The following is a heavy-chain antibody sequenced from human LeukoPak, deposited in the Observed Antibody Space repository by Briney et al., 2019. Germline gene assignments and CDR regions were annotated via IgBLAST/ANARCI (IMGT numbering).Heavy chain of an antibody. CDR2: ISWDGGST. D-gene: IGHD3-10*01. V-gene: IGHV3-43*01. CDR1: GFTLDDYT. J-gene: IGHJ6*02. Sequence: PGGSLRLSCAASGFTLDDYTMHWVRQAPGKGLEWVSLISWDGGSTYYADSVKGRFTISRDNSKNSLYLQMNSLRTEDTALYYCAKDISYYGSGSYYGMDVWGQGTTVTVSS. CDR3: AKDISYYGSGSYYGMDV.